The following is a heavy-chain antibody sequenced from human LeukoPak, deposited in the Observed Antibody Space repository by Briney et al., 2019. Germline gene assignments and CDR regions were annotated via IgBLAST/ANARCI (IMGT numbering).Heavy chain of an antibody. D-gene: IGHD3-10*01. CDR3: VRSGTHSEPYWYFDL. V-gene: IGHV4-59*08. J-gene: IGHJ2*01. Sequence: SETLSLTCTVSGGSISSYYWSWIRQPPGKGLEWIGYIYYSGSTNYNPSLRSRVTISVDTSKNQFSLKLSSVTAADTAVYYFVRSGTHSEPYWYFDLWGRGTLVPVSS. CDR2: IYYSGST. CDR1: GGSISSYY.